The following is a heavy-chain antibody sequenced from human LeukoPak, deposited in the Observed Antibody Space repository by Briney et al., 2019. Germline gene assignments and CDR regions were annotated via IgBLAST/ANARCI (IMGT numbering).Heavy chain of an antibody. D-gene: IGHD1-26*01. CDR1: GFTFSGSA. CDR2: IRSKANSYAT. J-gene: IGHJ3*02. CDR3: TIVGAADAFDT. Sequence: PGGSLRLSCAASGFTFSGSAMHWVRQASGKGLEWVGRIRSKANSYATAYAASVKGRFTISRDDSKNTAYLQMNSLKTEDTAVYYCTIVGAADAFDTWGQGTMVTVSS. V-gene: IGHV3-73*01.